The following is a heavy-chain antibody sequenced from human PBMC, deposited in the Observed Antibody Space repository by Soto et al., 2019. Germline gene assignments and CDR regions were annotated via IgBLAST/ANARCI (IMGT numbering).Heavy chain of an antibody. V-gene: IGHV3-30-3*01. CDR1: GFTFSSYA. CDR3: ARDYYRFNSGYGFSMDV. CDR2: ISYDGSSK. Sequence: QVQLVESGGGVVQPGRSLRLSCAASGFTFSSYAVHWVRQAPGMGLEWVAVISYDGSSKYYADSVKGRFTISRDNSKNTLYLQMNSLRAEDTAVYYCARDYYRFNSGYGFSMDVWGQGTTVTVSS. D-gene: IGHD5-12*01. J-gene: IGHJ6*02.